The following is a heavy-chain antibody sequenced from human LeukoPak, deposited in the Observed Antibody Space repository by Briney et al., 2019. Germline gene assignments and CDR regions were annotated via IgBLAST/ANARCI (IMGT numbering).Heavy chain of an antibody. CDR2: ISGSNSYI. CDR3: AKFDNRIVGAASFNY. J-gene: IGHJ4*02. D-gene: IGHD1-26*01. V-gene: IGHV3-21*01. CDR1: GFTFNSYS. Sequence: PGGSLRLSCAASGFTFNSYSMNWVRQAPGKGLEWVSSISGSNSYIYYADSMKGRFTISRDNSKNTLYLQMNSLRGEDTAVYYCAKFDNRIVGAASFNYWGQGTLVTVSS.